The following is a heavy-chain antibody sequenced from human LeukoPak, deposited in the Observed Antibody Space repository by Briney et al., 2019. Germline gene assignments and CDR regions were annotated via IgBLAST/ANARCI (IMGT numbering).Heavy chain of an antibody. CDR1: GGSIRSYY. CDR3: AREESR. Sequence: SETLSLTCTVSGGSIRSYYWSWIQQPAGKGLKWIGGIYPSGSTNYNPSLKSRVTMSVDTSKNHFSLKLSSVTAADTAVYYCAREESRWGQGTTVTVSS. CDR2: IYPSGST. V-gene: IGHV4-4*07. J-gene: IGHJ6*02. D-gene: IGHD5-24*01.